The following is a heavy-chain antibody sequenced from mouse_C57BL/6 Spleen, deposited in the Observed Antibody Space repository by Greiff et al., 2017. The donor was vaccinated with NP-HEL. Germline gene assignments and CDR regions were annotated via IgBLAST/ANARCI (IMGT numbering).Heavy chain of an antibody. CDR1: GFTFSSYA. J-gene: IGHJ1*03. CDR3: ARENGYYKGWYFDV. Sequence: EVMLVESGGGLVKPGGSLKLSCAASGFTFSSYAMSWVRQTPEKRLEWVATISDGGSYTYYPDNVKGRFTISRDNAKNNLYLQMSHLKSEDTAMYYCARENGYYKGWYFDVWGTGTTVTVSS. D-gene: IGHD2-3*01. CDR2: ISDGGSYT. V-gene: IGHV5-4*01.